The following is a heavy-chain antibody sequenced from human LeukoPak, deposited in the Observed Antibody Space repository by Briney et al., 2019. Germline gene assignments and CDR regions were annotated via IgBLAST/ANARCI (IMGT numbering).Heavy chain of an antibody. V-gene: IGHV3-23*01. J-gene: IGHJ4*02. D-gene: IGHD2-2*01. CDR2: ISDTGRLS. CDR1: GFTFSSSA. Sequence: GGSLRLSCAASGFTFSSSAMSWVRQAPGKGLEWVAAISDTGRLSYCADSVNGRFTISRDNSKNTLSLQMNSLRAEDTAVYYCAKDPGYCSSTSCPLDYWGQGTLVTVSS. CDR3: AKDPGYCSSTSCPLDY.